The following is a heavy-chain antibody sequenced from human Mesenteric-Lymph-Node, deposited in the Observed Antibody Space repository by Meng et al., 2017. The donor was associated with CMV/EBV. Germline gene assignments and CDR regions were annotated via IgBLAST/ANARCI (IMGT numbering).Heavy chain of an antibody. J-gene: IGHJ4*02. CDR2: ISGSGGST. Sequence: GESLKISCAASGFTFSSYAMSWVRQAPGKGLEWVSAISGSGGSTYYADSVKGRFTISRDNSKNTLYLQMNSLRAEDTAVYYCARVRFDYGDYGPYYWGQGTLVTVSS. D-gene: IGHD4-17*01. CDR1: GFTFSSYA. CDR3: ARVRFDYGDYGPYY. V-gene: IGHV3-23*01.